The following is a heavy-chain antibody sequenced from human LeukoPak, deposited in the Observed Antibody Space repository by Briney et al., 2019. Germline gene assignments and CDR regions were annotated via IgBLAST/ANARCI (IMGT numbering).Heavy chain of an antibody. CDR3: ARDSGAGGYYYYNMDV. J-gene: IGHJ6*03. CDR1: GFTFSTYS. Sequence: PGGSLRLSCAASGFTFSTYSMSWVRQAPGKGLEWVSSISSSSSYIYYADSVKGRFTISRDNVKNSLYLQMSSLRAEDTAVYYCARDSGAGGYYYYNMDVWGEGTTVTVPS. D-gene: IGHD3-10*01. V-gene: IGHV3-21*01. CDR2: ISSSSSYI.